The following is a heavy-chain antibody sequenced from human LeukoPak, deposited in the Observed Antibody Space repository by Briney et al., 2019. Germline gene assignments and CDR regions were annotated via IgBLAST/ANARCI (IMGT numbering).Heavy chain of an antibody. V-gene: IGHV3-7*01. J-gene: IGHJ4*02. CDR2: INQDGTNQ. CDR1: GFPFSGYW. CDR3: SRSLDY. Sequence: GGSLRLSCVASGFPFSGYWMDRVRQAPGKGMEWVANINQDGTNQYYAASVKGRFSISRDNAKNSLYLQMNSLRAEDTAIYFCSRSLDYLGQGALVTVSS.